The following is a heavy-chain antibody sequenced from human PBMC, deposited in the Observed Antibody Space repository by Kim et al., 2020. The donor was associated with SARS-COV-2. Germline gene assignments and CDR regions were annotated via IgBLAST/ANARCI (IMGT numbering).Heavy chain of an antibody. V-gene: IGHV7-4-1*02. CDR3: ARDPYYVYSSSWFGFDY. CDR2: INTNTGNP. J-gene: IGHJ4*02. CDR1: GYTFTSYA. Sequence: ASVKVSCKASGYTFTSYAMNWVRQAPGQGLEWMGWINTNTGNPTYAQGFTGRFVFSLDTSVSTAYLQISSLKAEDTAVYYCARDPYYVYSSSWFGFDYWGQGTLVTVSS. D-gene: IGHD6-13*01.